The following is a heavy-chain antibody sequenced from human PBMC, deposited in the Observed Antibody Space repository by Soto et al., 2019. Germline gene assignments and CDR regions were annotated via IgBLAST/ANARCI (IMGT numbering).Heavy chain of an antibody. CDR3: VRDLDGSGSYYTNY. V-gene: IGHV1-18*01. J-gene: IGHJ4*02. Sequence: QVQLVQSGAEVKKPGASVTVSCKTSGYTFSSIGISWVRQAPGQGLEWMGWISPHKDDTYYAQRLQGRVTMTTDTYTSTAYMELRSLRSDDTAVYFCVRDLDGSGSYYTNYWGQGTLVTVSS. D-gene: IGHD3-10*01. CDR2: ISPHKDDT. CDR1: GYTFSSIG.